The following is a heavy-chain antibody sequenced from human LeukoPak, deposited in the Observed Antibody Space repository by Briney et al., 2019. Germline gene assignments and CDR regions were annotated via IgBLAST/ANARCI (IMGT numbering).Heavy chain of an antibody. D-gene: IGHD3-22*01. CDR2: IYYSGST. J-gene: IGHJ4*02. CDR3: ARVPYYYDSSGSDY. Sequence: SETLSLTCTVSGGSISSGDYYWSWIRQPPGKGLEWIGYIYYSGSTYYNPSLKSRVTISVDTSKSQFSLKLSSVTAADTAVYYCARVPYYYDSSGSDYWGQGTLVTVSS. V-gene: IGHV4-30-4*01. CDR1: GGSISSGDYY.